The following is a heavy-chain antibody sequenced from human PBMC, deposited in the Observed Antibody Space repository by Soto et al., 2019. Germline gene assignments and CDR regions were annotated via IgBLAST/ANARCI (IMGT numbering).Heavy chain of an antibody. J-gene: IGHJ3*02. CDR3: ARGGTTSCYKSGGSCYEAPDDAFDI. CDR2: IAPFNGNT. V-gene: IGHV1-45*02. D-gene: IGHD2-15*01. CDR1: GYTFTYRY. Sequence: GASVKVSCKASGYTFTYRYLHWVRQAPGQALEWMGWIAPFNGNTNYAQKFQDRVTITRDRSMSTAYMELSSLRSEDTAMYYCARGGTTSCYKSGGSCYEAPDDAFDIWGQGTMVTVSS.